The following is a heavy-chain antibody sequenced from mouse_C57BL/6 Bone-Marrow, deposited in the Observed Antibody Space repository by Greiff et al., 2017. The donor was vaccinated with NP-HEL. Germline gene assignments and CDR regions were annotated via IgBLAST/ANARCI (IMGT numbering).Heavy chain of an antibody. CDR3: ARGDGSSYDWYFDV. Sequence: VKVVESGAELVKPGASVKISCKASGYAFSSYWMNWVKQRPGKGLEWIGQIYPGDGDTNYNGKFKGKATLTADKSSSTAYMQLSSLTSEDSAVYFCARGDGSSYDWYFDVWGTGTTVTVSS. CDR1: GYAFSSYW. CDR2: IYPGDGDT. V-gene: IGHV1-80*01. J-gene: IGHJ1*03. D-gene: IGHD1-1*01.